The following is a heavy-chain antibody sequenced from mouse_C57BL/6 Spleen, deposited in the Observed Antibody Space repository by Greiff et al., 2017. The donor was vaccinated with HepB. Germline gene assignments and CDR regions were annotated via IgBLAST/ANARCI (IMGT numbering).Heavy chain of an antibody. CDR1: GFISRDYY. CDR3: ARERGIYYGSRRYFDY. D-gene: IGHD1-1*01. J-gene: IGHJ2*01. V-gene: IGHV5-16*01. CDR2: INYDGSST. Sequence: VQLGGSGGGLGQPGSSMKSPCPASGFISRDYYLPWARQVPEKGLDWVANINYDGSSTYYLASLKSRFIISRDNAKNILYLQMSSLKSEDTATYYCARERGIYYGSRRYFDYWGQGTTLTVSS.